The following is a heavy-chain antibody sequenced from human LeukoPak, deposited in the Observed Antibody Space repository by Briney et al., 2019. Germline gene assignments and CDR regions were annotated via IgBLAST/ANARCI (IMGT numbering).Heavy chain of an antibody. CDR3: ARPYCGGDCYSVYFQH. Sequence: PGGSLRLSCAASGFTFSSYAMRWVRQAPGKGLEWVAVISYDGSNKYYADSVKGRFTISRDNSKNTLYLQMNSLRAEDTAVYYCARPYCGGDCYSVYFQHWGQGTLVTVSS. V-gene: IGHV3-30-3*01. CDR1: GFTFSSYA. D-gene: IGHD2-21*02. J-gene: IGHJ1*01. CDR2: ISYDGSNK.